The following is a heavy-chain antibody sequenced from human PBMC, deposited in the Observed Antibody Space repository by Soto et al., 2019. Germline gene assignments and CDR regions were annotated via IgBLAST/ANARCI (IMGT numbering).Heavy chain of an antibody. D-gene: IGHD1-1*01. Sequence: GESLKISCTGSGYTFTRHWIGWARQMPGKGLEWMGIIYPGDSDTRYSPSSQGQVTISADKSISTAYLQWSSLKASDTAIYYCASQVRYSWSMDVWGQGTTVTVSS. J-gene: IGHJ6*02. CDR2: IYPGDSDT. CDR1: GYTFTRHW. CDR3: ASQVRYSWSMDV. V-gene: IGHV5-51*01.